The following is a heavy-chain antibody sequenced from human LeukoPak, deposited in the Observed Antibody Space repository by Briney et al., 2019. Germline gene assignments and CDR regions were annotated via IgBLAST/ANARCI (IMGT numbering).Heavy chain of an antibody. CDR1: GYTFTSYG. V-gene: IGHV1-18*01. Sequence: ASVKVSCKASGYTFTSYGISWVRQAPGQGLEWMGWISAYNGNTNYAQKLQGRVTMTTDTSTSTAYMELRSLRSDDTAVYYCARETPHKVFSFYYYGMDVWGQGTTATVSS. J-gene: IGHJ6*02. D-gene: IGHD1-14*01. CDR3: ARETPHKVFSFYYYGMDV. CDR2: ISAYNGNT.